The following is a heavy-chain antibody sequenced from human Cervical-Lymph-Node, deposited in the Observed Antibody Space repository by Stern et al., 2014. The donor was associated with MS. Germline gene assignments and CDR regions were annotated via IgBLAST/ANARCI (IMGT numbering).Heavy chain of an antibody. V-gene: IGHV3-33*01. J-gene: IGHJ4*02. CDR3: ASAYSSSHYYFDY. Sequence: VQLVESGGGVVQPGRSLRLSCAASGFSFSRYAIHWVRPAPGKGLEWVALIWYDGRNPYYADSVTGRFTISRDNFKNTLYLQMNSLRAEDTAVYYCASAYSSSHYYFDYWGQGTLVTVSS. D-gene: IGHD6-13*01. CDR1: GFSFSRYA. CDR2: IWYDGRNP.